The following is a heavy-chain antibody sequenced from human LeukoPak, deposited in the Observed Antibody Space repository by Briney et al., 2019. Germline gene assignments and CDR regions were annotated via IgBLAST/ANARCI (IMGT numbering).Heavy chain of an antibody. CDR3: ARGTGVTAIGH. Sequence: SETLSLTCSVSGVSISSYYWSWIRQPPGKTLEWIGYISHSGNSHYHPSLKSRVTISADTSTNQLSLRLTSLTAADTAVYYRARGTGVTAIGHWGQGTLVTVSS. CDR2: ISHSGNS. J-gene: IGHJ4*02. CDR1: GVSISSYY. V-gene: IGHV4-59*01. D-gene: IGHD2-21*02.